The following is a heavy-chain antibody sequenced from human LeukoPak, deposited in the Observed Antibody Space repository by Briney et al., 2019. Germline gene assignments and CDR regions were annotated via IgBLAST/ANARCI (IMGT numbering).Heavy chain of an antibody. CDR2: ISGSGGST. D-gene: IGHD5-18*01. CDR1: GFTFSSYA. J-gene: IGHJ4*02. V-gene: IGHV3-23*01. CDR3: ASLPGGYTAMVDY. Sequence: GGSLRLSCAASGFTFSSYAMSWVRQAPGKGLEWVSAISGSGGSTYYADSVKGRFTISRDNSKNTPYLQMNSLRAEDTAVYYCASLPGGYTAMVDYWGQGTLVTVSS.